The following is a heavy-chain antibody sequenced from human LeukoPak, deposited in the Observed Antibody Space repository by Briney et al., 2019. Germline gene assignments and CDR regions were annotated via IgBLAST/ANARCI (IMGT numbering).Heavy chain of an antibody. Sequence: SETLSLTCTVSGGSITNYYWSWIRQPPGKGLEWIGYIYYSGSTNYNPSLQSRVTISVDTSKNQFSLKLSSVTAADTAVYYCASFADGDYWFDPWGQGTLVTVSS. J-gene: IGHJ5*02. CDR2: IYYSGST. CDR3: ASFADGDYWFDP. D-gene: IGHD4-17*01. V-gene: IGHV4-59*01. CDR1: GGSITNYY.